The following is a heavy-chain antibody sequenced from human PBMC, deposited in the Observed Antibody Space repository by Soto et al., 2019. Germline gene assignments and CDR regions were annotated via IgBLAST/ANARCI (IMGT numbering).Heavy chain of an antibody. Sequence: GGSLRLSCAASGFTFSSYAMSWVRQAPGKGLEWVSTITGSFGSAFHADFVKGRFTISRDNSKNTLYLQMNSLRAEDTAIYYCAKAVDPTIRDWFDPWGQGVLVTVSS. CDR1: GFTFSSYA. CDR3: AKAVDPTIRDWFDP. J-gene: IGHJ5*02. V-gene: IGHV3-23*01. CDR2: ITGSFGSA. D-gene: IGHD5-18*01.